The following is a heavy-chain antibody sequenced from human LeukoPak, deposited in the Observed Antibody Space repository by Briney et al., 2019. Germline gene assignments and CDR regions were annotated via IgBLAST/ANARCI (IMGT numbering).Heavy chain of an antibody. Sequence: ASVKVSCKTSEYTFTGYYMHWVRQAPGQGLEWMGWISPNSGGTNYAQKFQGRVTMTSDTSISTAYMELSRLRSDDTAVYYCARGKTTVYCGGDCYAFDYWGQGSLVTVSA. CDR2: ISPNSGGT. CDR1: EYTFTGYY. D-gene: IGHD2-21*02. V-gene: IGHV1-2*02. CDR3: ARGKTTVYCGGDCYAFDY. J-gene: IGHJ4*02.